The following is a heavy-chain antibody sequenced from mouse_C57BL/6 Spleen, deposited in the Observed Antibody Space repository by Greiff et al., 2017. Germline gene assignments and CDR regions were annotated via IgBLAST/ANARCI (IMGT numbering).Heavy chain of an antibody. CDR2: INPNNGGT. CDR1: GYTFTDYY. J-gene: IGHJ2*01. Sequence: VQLQQSGPELVKPGASVKISCKASGYTFTDYYMNWVKQSHGKSLEWIGDINPNNGGTSYNQKFKGKATLTVDKSSSTAYMELRSLTSEDSAVYYCARRVLWSYYFDYWGQGTTLTVSS. D-gene: IGHD1-1*02. V-gene: IGHV1-26*01. CDR3: ARRVLWSYYFDY.